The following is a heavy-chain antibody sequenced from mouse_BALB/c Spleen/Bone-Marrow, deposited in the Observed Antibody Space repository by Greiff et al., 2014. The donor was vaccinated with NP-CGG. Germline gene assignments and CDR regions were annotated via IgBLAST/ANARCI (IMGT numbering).Heavy chain of an antibody. J-gene: IGHJ4*01. V-gene: IGHV1-77*01. Sequence: VQLEQSGAELVKPGASVKMSCKASGYTFTDYVIRWVKQRTGQGLEWIGEIDPGSGSSFYNEKFKGKATLTADKSANTAYMQLSSLSSEDSAVYFCARDGDYAALDYWGQGTSVTVSS. CDR1: GYTFTDYV. D-gene: IGHD2-13*01. CDR2: IDPGSGSS. CDR3: ARDGDYAALDY.